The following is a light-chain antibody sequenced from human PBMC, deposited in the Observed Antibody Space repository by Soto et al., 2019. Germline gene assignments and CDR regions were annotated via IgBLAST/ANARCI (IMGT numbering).Light chain of an antibody. Sequence: QSVLTQPPSASGTPGQRVTISCSGSSSNIGSNYVYWYQQLPGTAPKLLIYRNNQRPSGVPDRFSGSKSGTSASLAISGLRSEDEADYYCAAWDDSLSGNWVFSGGTKVTVL. J-gene: IGLJ3*02. CDR2: RNN. CDR1: SSNIGSNY. CDR3: AAWDDSLSGNWV. V-gene: IGLV1-47*01.